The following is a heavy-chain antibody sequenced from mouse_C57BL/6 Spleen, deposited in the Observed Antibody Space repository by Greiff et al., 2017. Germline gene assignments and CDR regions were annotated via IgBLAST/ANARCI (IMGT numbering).Heavy chain of an antibody. V-gene: IGHV1-59*01. CDR1: GYTFTSYW. J-gene: IGHJ2*01. CDR3: ARGGGSSPYFDY. D-gene: IGHD1-1*01. Sequence: QVQLQQPGAELVRPGTSVKLSCKASGYTFTSYWMHWVKQRPGQGLEWIGVIDPSDSYTNYNQKFKGKATLTVDTSSSTAYMQLSSLTSEDSAVYYCARGGGSSPYFDYWGQGTTLTVSS. CDR2: IDPSDSYT.